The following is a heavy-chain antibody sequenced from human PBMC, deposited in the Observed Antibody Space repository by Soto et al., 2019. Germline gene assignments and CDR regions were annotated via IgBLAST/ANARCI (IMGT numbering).Heavy chain of an antibody. CDR1: GDSIDSNHW. Sequence: QVQLQESGPGLVEPSGTLSLTCAVSGDSIDSNHWWSWVRQPPGKGLEWIGEIHHSGSTNYNPSLKNRVTTSVDKSKNQVALYLTSVTAADTAFYYCARANNGYRSGWYNWFDTWGQGTLVTVSS. J-gene: IGHJ5*02. V-gene: IGHV4-4*02. D-gene: IGHD6-19*01. CDR2: IHHSGST. CDR3: ARANNGYRSGWYNWFDT.